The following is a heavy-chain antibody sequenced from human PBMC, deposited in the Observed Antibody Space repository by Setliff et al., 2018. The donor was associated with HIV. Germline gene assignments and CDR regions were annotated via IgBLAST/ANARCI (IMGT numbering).Heavy chain of an antibody. CDR2: IHPNTGGT. CDR1: GYTFTAYY. Sequence: ASVKVSCKTSGYTFTAYYIYWVRQAPGHGLELMGRIHPNTGGTNYLQEFQGRVTITRDTSMSTVYMALTGLTSDDTAVYYCAKQGYSDSLYAFDVWGQGTVVTVSS. V-gene: IGHV1-2*06. CDR3: AKQGYSDSLYAFDV. D-gene: IGHD1-26*01. J-gene: IGHJ3*01.